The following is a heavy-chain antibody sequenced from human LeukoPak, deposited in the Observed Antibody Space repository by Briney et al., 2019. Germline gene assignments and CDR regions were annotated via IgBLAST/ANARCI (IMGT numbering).Heavy chain of an antibody. CDR2: INHNGNVN. Sequence: GGPRRLPFAPSGFTFRSFWINWAGQPPGKGLEWVASINHNGNVNYYVDSVKGRFTISRDNAKNSLYLQMSNLRAEDTAVYFCARGGGLDVWGQGATVTVSS. J-gene: IGHJ6*02. CDR1: GFTFRSFW. V-gene: IGHV3-7*03. CDR3: ARGGGLDV. D-gene: IGHD3-16*01.